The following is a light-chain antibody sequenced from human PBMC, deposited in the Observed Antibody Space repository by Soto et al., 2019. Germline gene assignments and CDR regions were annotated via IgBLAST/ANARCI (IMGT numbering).Light chain of an antibody. Sequence: DIQMTQSPSTLSAPVGDRVTITCRASQSISSWLAWYQQKPGKGPKLLIYDASSLESGVPSRFSGSGSGTEFTLTISSLQPDDFATYYCQQYNSYCTFGQGTKVDIK. CDR3: QQYNSYCT. V-gene: IGKV1-5*01. CDR1: QSISSW. CDR2: DAS. J-gene: IGKJ1*01.